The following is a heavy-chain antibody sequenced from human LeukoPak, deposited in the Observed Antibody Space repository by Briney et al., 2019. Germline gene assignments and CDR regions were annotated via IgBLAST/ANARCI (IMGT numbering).Heavy chain of an antibody. CDR3: ARDANIGLRYFNPHDAFDI. J-gene: IGHJ3*02. V-gene: IGHV3-21*01. CDR2: ISSSSSYI. D-gene: IGHD3-9*01. CDR1: GFTFSSYS. Sequence: GGSLRLSCAASGFTFSSYSMNWVRQAPGKGLEWVSSISSSSSYIYYADSVKGRFTISRDNAKNSLYLQMNSLRAEDTAVYYCARDANIGLRYFNPHDAFDIWGQGTMVTVSS.